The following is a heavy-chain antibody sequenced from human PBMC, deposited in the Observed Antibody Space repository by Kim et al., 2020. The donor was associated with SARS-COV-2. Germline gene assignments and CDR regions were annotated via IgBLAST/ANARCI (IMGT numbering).Heavy chain of an antibody. J-gene: IGHJ4*02. CDR2: IYYSGST. CDR1: GGSISSSSYY. Sequence: SETLSLTFTVSGGSISSSSYYWGWIRQPPGKGLEWIGSIYYSGSTYYNPSLKSRVTISVDTSKNQFSLKLSSVTAADTAVYYCARQFGMQWLVRVTNWGQGTLVTVSS. D-gene: IGHD6-19*01. CDR3: ARQFGMQWLVRVTN. V-gene: IGHV4-39*01.